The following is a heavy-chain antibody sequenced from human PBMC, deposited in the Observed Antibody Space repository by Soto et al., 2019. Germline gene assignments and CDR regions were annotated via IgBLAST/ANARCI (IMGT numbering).Heavy chain of an antibody. CDR3: ARSIARVAGTWVDY. V-gene: IGHV4-61*01. J-gene: IGHJ4*02. CDR2: IYYSGST. CDR1: GGSVSSGSYY. Sequence: SLTCTVSGGSVSSGSYYWSWIRQPPGKGLEWIGYIYYSGSTNYNPSLKSRVTISVDTSKNQFSLKLSSVTAADTAVYYCARSIARVAGTWVDYWGQGTLVTVSS. D-gene: IGHD2-15*01.